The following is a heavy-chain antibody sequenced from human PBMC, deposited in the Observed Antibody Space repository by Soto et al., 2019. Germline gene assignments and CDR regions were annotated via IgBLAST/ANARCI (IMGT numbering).Heavy chain of an antibody. J-gene: IGHJ4*02. D-gene: IGHD2-21*02. CDR1: GYPFTDYF. CDR3: ARELYSCGGDCPYYMDY. Sequence: ASVKVSCKTSGYPFTDYFIHWVRQAPGQGLEWMGIISLYHHSTSYAQKFQGRLTVTADTSTTTVYMGLSSLTSEDSAVYWCARELYSCGGDCPYYMDYWGQGTLVTVSS. V-gene: IGHV1-46*01. CDR2: ISLYHHST.